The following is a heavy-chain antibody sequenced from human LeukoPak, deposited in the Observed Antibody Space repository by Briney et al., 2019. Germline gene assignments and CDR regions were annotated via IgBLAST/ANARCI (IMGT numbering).Heavy chain of an antibody. V-gene: IGHV3-23*01. J-gene: IGHJ4*02. CDR1: GFTFNPYA. CDR3: ARHRSSWLIDY. D-gene: IGHD6-6*01. CDR2: ISDSGGNT. Sequence: GGSLRLSCAASGFTFNPYAMSWVRQAPWERLQWVSGISDSGGNTYYADSVRGRFTISRDNSKNTLYLQMNSLRAEDTAVYYCARHRSSWLIDYWGQGTLVTVSS.